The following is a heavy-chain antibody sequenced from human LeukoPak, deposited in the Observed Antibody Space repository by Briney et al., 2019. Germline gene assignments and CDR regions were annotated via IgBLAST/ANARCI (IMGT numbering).Heavy chain of an antibody. CDR1: AYTFTSYD. CDR3: ARGLWTGYPYYFEY. D-gene: IGHD3-10*01. J-gene: IGHJ4*02. CDR2: MNPNSGST. Sequence: ASVKVSCKATAYTFTSYDINWVRLATGQGLEWMGWMNPNSGSTGYAQKFQGRVTITRNTSISTAYMELSGLRSEDTRVYFCARGLWTGYPYYFEYWGQGTLVTVSS. V-gene: IGHV1-8*01.